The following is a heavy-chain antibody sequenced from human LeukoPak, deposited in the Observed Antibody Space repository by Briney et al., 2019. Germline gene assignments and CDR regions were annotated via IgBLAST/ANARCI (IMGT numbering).Heavy chain of an antibody. D-gene: IGHD3-10*01. CDR3: ARLWFGELWNDY. CDR2: ISAYNGNT. V-gene: IGHV1-18*01. CDR1: GYTFTSYG. Sequence: ASVKVSCTASGYTFTSYGISSVRQAPGQGLEWMGWISAYNGNTNYAQKLQGRVTMTTDTSTSTAYMELRSLRSDDTAVYYCARLWFGELWNDYWGQGTLVTVSS. J-gene: IGHJ4*02.